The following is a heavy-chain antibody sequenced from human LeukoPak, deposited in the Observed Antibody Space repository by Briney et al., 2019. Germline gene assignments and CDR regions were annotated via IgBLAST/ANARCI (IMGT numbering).Heavy chain of an antibody. CDR3: AKDAVYCSGGSCYSGWFDP. J-gene: IGHJ5*02. V-gene: IGHV3-30*18. D-gene: IGHD2-15*01. Sequence: GGSLRLSCAASGFTFSSYGMHWARQAPGKGLEWVAVISYDGSNKYYADSVKGRFTISRDNSKNTLYLQMNSLRAEDTAVYYCAKDAVYCSGGSCYSGWFDPWGQGTLVTVSS. CDR1: GFTFSSYG. CDR2: ISYDGSNK.